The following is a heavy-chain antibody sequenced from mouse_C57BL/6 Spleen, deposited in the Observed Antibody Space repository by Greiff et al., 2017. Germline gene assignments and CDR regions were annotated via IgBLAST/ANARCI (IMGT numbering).Heavy chain of an antibody. Sequence: QVQLQQPGAELVKPGASVKLSCKASGYTFTSYWMHWVKQRPGQGLEWIGMIHPNSGSTNYNEKFKSKATLTVEKSSSTAYMQLSSLTSEDSAVYYCARTYDYDVGYAMDYWGQGTSVTVSS. V-gene: IGHV1-64*01. CDR3: ARTYDYDVGYAMDY. CDR2: IHPNSGST. J-gene: IGHJ4*01. D-gene: IGHD2-4*01. CDR1: GYTFTSYW.